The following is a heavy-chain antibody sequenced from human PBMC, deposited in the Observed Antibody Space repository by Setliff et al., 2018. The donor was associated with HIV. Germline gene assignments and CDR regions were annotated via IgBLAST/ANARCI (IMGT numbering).Heavy chain of an antibody. CDR3: AKDGDYRNGDYDAFDI. CDR1: GFTFNNYA. CDR2: ISDGGGGT. Sequence: PGGSLRLSCAASGFTFNNYAMIWVRQAPGKGLEWVSAISDGGGGTDYADSVKGRFTISRDNSRNTLYLQMDSLRAEDTAVYYCAKDGDYRNGDYDAFDIWGLGTMVTVSS. D-gene: IGHD4-4*01. J-gene: IGHJ3*02. V-gene: IGHV3-23*01.